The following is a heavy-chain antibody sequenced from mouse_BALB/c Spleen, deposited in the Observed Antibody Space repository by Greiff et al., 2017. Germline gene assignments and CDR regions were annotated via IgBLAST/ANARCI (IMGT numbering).Heavy chain of an antibody. CDR1: GYTFTDYY. J-gene: IGHJ2*01. Sequence: VQVVESGAELARPGASVKLSCKASGYTFTDYYINWVKQRTGQGLEWIGEIYPGSGNTYYNEKFKGKATLTADKSSSTAYMQLSSLTSEDSAVYFCARRIYYGSSYYFDYWGQGTTLTVSS. CDR3: ARRIYYGSSYYFDY. D-gene: IGHD1-1*01. CDR2: IYPGSGNT. V-gene: IGHV1-77*01.